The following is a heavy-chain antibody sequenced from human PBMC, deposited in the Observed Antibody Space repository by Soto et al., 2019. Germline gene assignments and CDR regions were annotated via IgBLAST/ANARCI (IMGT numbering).Heavy chain of an antibody. CDR1: GYTFTSYG. Sequence: GASVKVSCKASGYTFTSYGISWVRQAPGQGLEWMGWISAYNGNTNYAQKLQGRVTMTTDTSTSTAYMELRSLRSDDTAVYYCAGTDRLTSNTWFDPWGQGPLVPVPS. V-gene: IGHV1-18*01. D-gene: IGHD6-6*01. CDR2: ISAYNGNT. J-gene: IGHJ5*02. CDR3: AGTDRLTSNTWFDP.